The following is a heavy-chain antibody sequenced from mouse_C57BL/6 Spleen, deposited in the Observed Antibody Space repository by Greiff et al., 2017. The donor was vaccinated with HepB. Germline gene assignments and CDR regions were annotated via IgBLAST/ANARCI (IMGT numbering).Heavy chain of an antibody. CDR1: GYTFTSYW. D-gene: IGHD2-4*01. Sequence: QVQLQQQPGAELVRPGSSVKLSCKASGYTFTSYWMHWVKQRPIQGLEWIGNIDPSDSETHYNQKFKDKATLTVDKSSSTAYMQLSSLTSEDSAVYYCARWGYDYDPFYAMDYWGQGTSVTVSS. V-gene: IGHV1-52*01. J-gene: IGHJ4*01. CDR3: ARWGYDYDPFYAMDY. CDR2: IDPSDSET.